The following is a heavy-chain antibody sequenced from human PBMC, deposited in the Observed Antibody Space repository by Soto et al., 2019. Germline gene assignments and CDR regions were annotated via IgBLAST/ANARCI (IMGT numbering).Heavy chain of an antibody. D-gene: IGHD6-6*01. CDR2: IYPGDSDT. CDR3: ARHKGSSSIPTAEKDY. CDR1: GYLFTRYC. Sequence: GESVKLSGTGSGYLFTRYCIGWVRQLPGKGLEWMGIIYPGDSDTRYSPSFQGQVTISADKSISTTYLQWSSLKASDTAMYYCARHKGSSSIPTAEKDYWGQGSLVTVA. J-gene: IGHJ4*02. V-gene: IGHV5-51*01.